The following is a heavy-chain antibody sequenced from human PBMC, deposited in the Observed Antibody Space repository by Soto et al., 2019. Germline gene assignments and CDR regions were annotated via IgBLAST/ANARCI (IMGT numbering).Heavy chain of an antibody. D-gene: IGHD6-6*01. J-gene: IGHJ4*02. V-gene: IGHV1-2*04. CDR1: GYTFTGYD. CDR3: ARGDSSSSDLIY. CDR2: INPNSGGT. Sequence: ASEKVSCKASGYTFTGYDMHWVRQAPGQGLELMGWINPNSGGTNYAQKFQGWVTMTRDTSISTAYMELSRLRSDDTAVYYCARGDSSSSDLIYWGQGTLVTVSS.